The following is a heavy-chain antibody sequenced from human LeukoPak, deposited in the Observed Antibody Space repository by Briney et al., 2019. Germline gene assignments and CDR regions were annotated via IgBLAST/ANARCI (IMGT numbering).Heavy chain of an antibody. CDR1: GFIVSGNH. D-gene: IGHD1-14*01. CDR2: VYSVGAT. Sequence: GGSLRLSCAASGFIVSGNHMNWVRLAPGKGLKWVSIVYSVGATYYEDSVKGRFTISRDDSKNIVYLQMNNLRSEDTAVYFCATERPGSRTLDSWGQGTLVTVSS. V-gene: IGHV3-66*01. J-gene: IGHJ4*02. CDR3: ATERPGSRTLDS.